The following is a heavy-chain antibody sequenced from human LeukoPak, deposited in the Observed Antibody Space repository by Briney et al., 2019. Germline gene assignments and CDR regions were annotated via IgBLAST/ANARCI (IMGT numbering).Heavy chain of an antibody. CDR2: VSYSGST. Sequence: SETLSLTCNVSGGSMSIYYWSWIRQPRGKALEWIGYVSYSGSTNYNPSLKSRVTISVDTSKNQFSLKLSSVTAADTAVYYCARKRGGTAYSWFDPWGQGTLVTVSS. J-gene: IGHJ5*02. CDR3: ARKRGGTAYSWFDP. CDR1: GGSMSIYY. V-gene: IGHV4-59*01. D-gene: IGHD1-1*01.